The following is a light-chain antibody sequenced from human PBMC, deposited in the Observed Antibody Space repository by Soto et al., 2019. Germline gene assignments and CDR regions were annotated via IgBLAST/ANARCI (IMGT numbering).Light chain of an antibody. CDR3: QQYGSSSWT. CDR1: QSVSSSY. J-gene: IGKJ1*01. V-gene: IGKV3-20*01. CDR2: GTS. Sequence: EIVLTQSPGTLSLSPGERATLSCRASQSVSSSYLAWYQQKPGQAPRLLIYGTSSRATAIPDRFSGSVSGTDFTLTISRLEPEDFAVYYCQQYGSSSWTFGQGTK.